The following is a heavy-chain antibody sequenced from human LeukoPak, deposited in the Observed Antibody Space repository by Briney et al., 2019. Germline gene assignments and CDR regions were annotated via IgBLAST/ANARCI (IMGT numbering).Heavy chain of an antibody. Sequence: PGGSLRLSCAASGFTFSSNAMTWVRQAPGQGLEWVSGITTGGTRYDADSVKGRFTISRDNSKNTLYLQMSSLRAEDTALYYCAKAGGLAIEYFQHWGQGTLVTVSS. D-gene: IGHD6-19*01. V-gene: IGHV3-23*01. CDR1: GFTFSSNA. J-gene: IGHJ1*01. CDR2: ITTGGTR. CDR3: AKAGGLAIEYFQH.